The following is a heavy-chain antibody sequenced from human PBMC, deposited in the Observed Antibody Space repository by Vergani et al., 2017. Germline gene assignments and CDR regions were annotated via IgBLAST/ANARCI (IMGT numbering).Heavy chain of an antibody. Sequence: QLQLQESGPGLVKPSETLSLTCTVSCGSLSSSSYYWGWIRQPPGKGLEWIGSIYYSGSTFYNPSLKSRVTISVDTSKNQFSRKLCAVTAPDTAMYDCARQKNWGAADMDVWGQGTTVTVSS. D-gene: IGHD6-13*01. V-gene: IGHV4-39*01. J-gene: IGHJ6*02. CDR3: ARQKNWGAADMDV. CDR2: IYYSGST. CDR1: CGSLSSSSYY.